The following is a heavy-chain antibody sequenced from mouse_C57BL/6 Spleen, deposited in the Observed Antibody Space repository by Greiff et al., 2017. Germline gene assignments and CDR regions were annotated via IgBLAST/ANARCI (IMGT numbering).Heavy chain of an antibody. CDR1: GYAFSSSW. Sequence: QVQLQQSGPELVKPGASVKISCKASGYAFSSSWMNWVKQRPGKGLEWIGRIYPGDGDTNYNGKFKGKATLTADKSSSTAYMQLSRLTSDDSAVCFCEGGGGNSYAMDYWGQGTSVTVSS. CDR2: IYPGDGDT. J-gene: IGHJ4*01. V-gene: IGHV1-82*01. CDR3: EGGGGNSYAMDY. D-gene: IGHD2-1*01.